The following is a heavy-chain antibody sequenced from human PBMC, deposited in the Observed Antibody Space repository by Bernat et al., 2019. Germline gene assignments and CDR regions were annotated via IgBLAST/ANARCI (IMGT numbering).Heavy chain of an antibody. CDR3: ARDASPRSSGWYYFDS. CDR1: GFTASNNH. V-gene: IGHV3-66*01. Sequence: EVQLVESGGGLVQPGGSLRPSCAASGFTASNNHMSWVRQAPGKGLEWVSAIYSGDITYYADSVKGRFTISRDNSKDTLHLQMNSLRVEDTAVYYCARDASPRSSGWYYFDSWGQGTLVTVSS. CDR2: IYSGDIT. D-gene: IGHD6-19*01. J-gene: IGHJ4*02.